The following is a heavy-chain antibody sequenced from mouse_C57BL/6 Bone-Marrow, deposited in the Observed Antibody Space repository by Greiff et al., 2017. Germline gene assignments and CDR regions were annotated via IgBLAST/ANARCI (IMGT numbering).Heavy chain of an antibody. Sequence: QVQLQQPGAELVRPGSSVKLSCKASGYTFTSYWMDWVKQRPGQGLEWIGNIYPSDSETHYNQKFKDKATLTVDKSSSTAYMQLSSLTSEDSAVYDCARSSWYFDVWGTGTTVTVSS. CDR1: GYTFTSYW. CDR3: ARSSWYFDV. CDR2: IYPSDSET. J-gene: IGHJ1*03. V-gene: IGHV1-61*01.